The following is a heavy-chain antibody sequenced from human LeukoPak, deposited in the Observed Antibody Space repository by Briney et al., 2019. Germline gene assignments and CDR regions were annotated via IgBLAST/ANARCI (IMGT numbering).Heavy chain of an antibody. V-gene: IGHV3-30*18. J-gene: IGHJ4*02. CDR3: AKGRRDTAMVGVDY. CDR2: ISYDGSNK. D-gene: IGHD5-18*01. CDR1: GFTFSNYG. Sequence: GGSLRLSCAGTGFTFSNYGMHWVRQAPGKGLEWVAVISYDGSNKYYADSVKGRFTISRDNSKNTLYLQMNSLRAEDTAVYYCAKGRRDTAMVGVDYSGQGTLVTVSS.